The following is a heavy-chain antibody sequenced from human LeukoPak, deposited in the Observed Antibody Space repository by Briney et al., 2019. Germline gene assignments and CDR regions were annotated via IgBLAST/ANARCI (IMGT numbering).Heavy chain of an antibody. CDR1: GGSISSYY. J-gene: IGHJ6*03. CDR2: IYTSGST. V-gene: IGHV4-4*07. CDR3: ARDRNDFWSGYYMDV. D-gene: IGHD3-3*01. Sequence: NSSETLSPTCTVSGGSISSYYWSWIRQPAGKGLEWIGRIYTSGSTNYNPSLKSRVTMSVDTSKNQFSLRLSSVTAADTAVYYCARDRNDFWSGYYMDVWGKGTTVTVSS.